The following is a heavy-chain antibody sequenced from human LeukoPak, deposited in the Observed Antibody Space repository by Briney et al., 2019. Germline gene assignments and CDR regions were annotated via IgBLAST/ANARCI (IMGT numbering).Heavy chain of an antibody. CDR3: ARGDYDYIWGSYRSSCGFDI. J-gene: IGHJ3*02. D-gene: IGHD3-16*02. Sequence: PSETLSLTCAVYGGSFSGYYWNWIRQPPGKGLEWIGEINHSGSASYNPSLKSRVTISLDTSKNQFSLKLSSVTAADTAVYYCARGDYDYIWGSYRSSCGFDIWGRGTMVTVSS. V-gene: IGHV4-34*01. CDR2: INHSGSA. CDR1: GGSFSGYY.